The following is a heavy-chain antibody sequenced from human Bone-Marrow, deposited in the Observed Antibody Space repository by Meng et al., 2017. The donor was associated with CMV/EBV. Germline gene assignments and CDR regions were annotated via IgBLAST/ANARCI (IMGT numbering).Heavy chain of an antibody. J-gene: IGHJ3*02. CDR1: GFTFSSYE. CDR2: ISSSGSTI. D-gene: IGHD3-3*01. V-gene: IGHV3-48*03. CDR3: AREFLPTYYDFWSGYRAFDI. Sequence: GESLRLSCAASGFTFSSYEMNWVRQAPGKGLEWVSHISSSGSTIYYADSVKGRFTISRDNAKHSLYLQMNSLRAEDTAVYYCAREFLPTYYDFWSGYRAFDIWGQGTMVTVSS.